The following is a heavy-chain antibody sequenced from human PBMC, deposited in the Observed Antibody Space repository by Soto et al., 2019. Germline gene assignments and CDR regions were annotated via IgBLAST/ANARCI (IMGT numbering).Heavy chain of an antibody. CDR1: VDSVSSNSAA. Sequence: SQTLSLTCAISVDSVSSNSAAWNWIRQSPSRGLEWLGRTYYRSKWYNDYAVSVKSRITINPDTSKNQFSLQLNSVTPEDTAVYYCARGDQIRSIAVAVRGMDVWGQGTTVTVSS. D-gene: IGHD6-19*01. J-gene: IGHJ6*02. CDR3: ARGDQIRSIAVAVRGMDV. CDR2: TYYRSKWYN. V-gene: IGHV6-1*01.